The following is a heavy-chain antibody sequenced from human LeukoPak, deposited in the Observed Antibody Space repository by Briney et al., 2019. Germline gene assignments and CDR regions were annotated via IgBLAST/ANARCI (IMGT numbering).Heavy chain of an antibody. Sequence: SETLSLTCIVSGDSISYFYWSWIRQAAGKGLEWIGYIYYSGSTNYNPSLKSRVTISVDTSKNQFSLKLSSVTAADTAVYYCARDRRRDAFDIWGQGTMVTVSS. CDR2: IYYSGST. CDR3: ARDRRRDAFDI. V-gene: IGHV4-59*01. CDR1: GDSISYFY. J-gene: IGHJ3*02.